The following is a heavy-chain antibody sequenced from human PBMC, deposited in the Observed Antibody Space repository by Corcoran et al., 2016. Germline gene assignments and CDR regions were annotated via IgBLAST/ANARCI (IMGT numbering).Heavy chain of an antibody. V-gene: IGHV3-30*18. CDR2: ISYDGSNK. Sequence: QVQLVESGGGVVQPGRSLRLSCAASGFTFSSYGMHWVRQAPGKGLEWVAVISYDGSNKYYADYVKGRFTISRDNSKNTLYLQMNSLRAEDTAVYYCAKDRDDYGDYDWFDPWGQGTLVTVSS. D-gene: IGHD4-17*01. CDR3: AKDRDDYGDYDWFDP. CDR1: GFTFSSYG. J-gene: IGHJ5*02.